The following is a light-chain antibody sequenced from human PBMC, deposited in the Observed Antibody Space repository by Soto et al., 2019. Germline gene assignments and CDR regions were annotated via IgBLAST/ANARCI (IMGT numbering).Light chain of an antibody. CDR1: SSDVGGYNY. Sequence: QSALTQPASVSGSPGQSITISCTGTSSDVGGYNYVSWYQQHRGNPPQLMINEISNRPSGAARRFSASKCANTASLISSGLQDDDEAYYCCGSYISRSALVFGGGTKLTVL. CDR3: GSYISRSALV. CDR2: EIS. V-gene: IGLV2-14*01. J-gene: IGLJ2*01.